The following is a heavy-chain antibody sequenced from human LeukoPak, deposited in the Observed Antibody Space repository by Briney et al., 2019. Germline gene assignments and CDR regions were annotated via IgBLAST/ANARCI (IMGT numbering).Heavy chain of an antibody. CDR3: AKQNGGSYSSGAFDI. V-gene: IGHV3-23*01. Sequence: GGSLRLSCAAPGFTFSSYAMSWVRQAPGKGLEWVSAINGSGGSTYYADSVKGRFTISRDNSKNTLYLQMNSLRAEDTAVYYCAKQNGGSYSSGAFDIWGQGTMVTVSS. CDR2: INGSGGST. CDR1: GFTFSSYA. D-gene: IGHD1-26*01. J-gene: IGHJ3*02.